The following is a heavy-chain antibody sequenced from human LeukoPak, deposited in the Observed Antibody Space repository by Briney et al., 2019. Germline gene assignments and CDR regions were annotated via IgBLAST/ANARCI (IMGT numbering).Heavy chain of an antibody. Sequence: GGSLRLSCAACGFTFSSYAMRWVRQAPGKGLEWVTAMSGNCDNTFYADSVKGRFPISRDNSQNELYLQMNSLRDEDTAVYYCACSMARGVMRQAFVYGGQGTLVTVSS. CDR3: ACSMARGVMRQAFVY. CDR1: GFTFSSYA. CDR2: MSGNCDNT. J-gene: IGHJ4*02. V-gene: IGHV3-23*01. D-gene: IGHD3-10*01.